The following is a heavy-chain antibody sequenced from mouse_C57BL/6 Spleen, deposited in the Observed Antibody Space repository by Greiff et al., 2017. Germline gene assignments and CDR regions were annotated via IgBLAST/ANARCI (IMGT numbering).Heavy chain of an antibody. D-gene: IGHD2-1*01. CDR3: TTGGCLLGRLLFAY. J-gene: IGHJ3*01. CDR1: GFNIKDDY. Sequence: EVQLQQSGAELVRPGASVKLSCTASGFNIKDDYMHWVQQRPEQGLEWIGWIDPENGDTEYASKFQGKATMTADTSSNTAYLQLSSLTSEATAVYYCTTGGCLLGRLLFAYWGQGTLVTVSA. V-gene: IGHV14-4*01. CDR2: IDPENGDT.